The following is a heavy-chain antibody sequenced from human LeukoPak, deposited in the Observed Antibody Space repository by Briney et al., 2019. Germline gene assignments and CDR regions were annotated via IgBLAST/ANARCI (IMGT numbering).Heavy chain of an antibody. Sequence: SQTLSLTCTVSGGSISSGSYYWSWIRQPAGKGLDWIGRIYTSGSTNYNPSLKSRVTISVDTSKNQFSLKLSSVTAADTAVYYCARDGYYDSSGYPVYWGQGTLVTVSS. CDR1: GGSISSGSYY. D-gene: IGHD3-22*01. CDR3: ARDGYYDSSGYPVY. V-gene: IGHV4-61*02. CDR2: IYTSGST. J-gene: IGHJ4*02.